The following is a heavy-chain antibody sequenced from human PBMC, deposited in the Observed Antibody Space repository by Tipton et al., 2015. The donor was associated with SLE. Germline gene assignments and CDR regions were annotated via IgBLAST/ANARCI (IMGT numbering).Heavy chain of an antibody. V-gene: IGHV4-61*02. CDR2: IYTTGTT. J-gene: IGHJ5*02. CDR3: ATLKWGGEWFDP. Sequence: TLSLTCTVSGGSISSDSYYWSWIRQPAGKGLEWIGRIYTTGTTNYNPSLKSRVTISVDKSKNQFSLSLRTVTAADTAVYYCATLKWGGEWFDPWGQGTLVTVSS. CDR1: GGSISSDSYY. D-gene: IGHD1-26*01.